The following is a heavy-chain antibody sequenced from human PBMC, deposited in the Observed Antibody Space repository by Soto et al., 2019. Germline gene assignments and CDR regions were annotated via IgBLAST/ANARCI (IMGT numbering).Heavy chain of an antibody. CDR2: IRSKAKSYET. CDR3: TRLGIAAAGTDY. CDR1: GFTFSGSA. V-gene: IGHV3-73*02. J-gene: IGHJ4*02. D-gene: IGHD6-13*01. Sequence: EVQLVESGGGLVQPGGSLKLSCAASGFTFSGSAMHWVRQASGKGLEWVGRIRSKAKSYETAYAASVKGRFTISRDDSKNTAYLQMNSLKTEDTAVYYCTRLGIAAAGTDYWGQGTLVTVSS.